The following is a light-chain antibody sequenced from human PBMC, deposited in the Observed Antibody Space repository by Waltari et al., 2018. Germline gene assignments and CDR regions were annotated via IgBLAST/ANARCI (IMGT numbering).Light chain of an antibody. CDR2: AAS. CDR1: PGISTW. CDR3: QQSNSVLGT. Sequence: DIQMTQSPSSVSASVGDRVTITCRASPGISTWLAWYQQKPGKAPKLLIYAASSLQSGVSSRFSGSGSGTDFTLTISSLQPEDFATYFCQQSNSVLGTFGQGTRVEI. J-gene: IGKJ1*01. V-gene: IGKV1-12*01.